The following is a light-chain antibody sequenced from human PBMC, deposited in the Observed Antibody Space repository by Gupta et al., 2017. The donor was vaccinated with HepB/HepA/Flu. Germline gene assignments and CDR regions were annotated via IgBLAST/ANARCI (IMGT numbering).Light chain of an antibody. CDR3: QVWDITTAHVV. Sequence: SYELTQPLSVSVALGQTARITCGGNNIGSKNVHWYQQKPGQAPVLVIYRDSNRPSEIPERVSGSNSGNKATLTISRAQAGDEADDYCQVWDITTAHVVFGGGTNLTVL. V-gene: IGLV3-9*01. CDR1: NIGSKN. J-gene: IGLJ2*01. CDR2: RDS.